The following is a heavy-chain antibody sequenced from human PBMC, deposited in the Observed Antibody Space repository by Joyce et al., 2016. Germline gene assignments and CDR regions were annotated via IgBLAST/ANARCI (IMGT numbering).Heavy chain of an antibody. CDR2: IDPRDSYT. CDR1: GYSFTSHW. J-gene: IGHJ5*02. Sequence: EVQLEQSGAEVKKPGESLRISCKGSGYSFTSHWISWVRQMPGKGLEWIGRIDPRDSYTDYSPSFEGHVTISVDKTISAAYMQWSSLRASDTAIYYCARHVTDWFDPWGQGTLVTVSS. CDR3: ARHVTDWFDP. D-gene: IGHD3-10*02. V-gene: IGHV5-10-1*03.